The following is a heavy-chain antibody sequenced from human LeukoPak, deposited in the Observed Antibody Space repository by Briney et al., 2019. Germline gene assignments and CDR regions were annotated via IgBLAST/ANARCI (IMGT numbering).Heavy chain of an antibody. J-gene: IGHJ4*02. Sequence: PGGSLRLSCAASGFTFSSYGMHWVRQAPGKGLEWVAVISYDGSNKYYADSVKGRFTISRDNSKNTLYLQMNSLRAEDTAVYYCAKEVSPSSRYSSGWAFDYWGQGTLVTVSS. CDR1: GFTFSSYG. CDR3: AKEVSPSSRYSSGWAFDY. D-gene: IGHD6-19*01. CDR2: ISYDGSNK. V-gene: IGHV3-30*18.